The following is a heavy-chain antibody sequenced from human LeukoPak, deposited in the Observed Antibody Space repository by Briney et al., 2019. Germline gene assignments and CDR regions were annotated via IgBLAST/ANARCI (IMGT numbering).Heavy chain of an antibody. CDR3: ARDSGYCSSTSCSTLDY. D-gene: IGHD2-2*01. Sequence: ASVKVSCKASGYTFTSYGFSWVRQAPGQGLEWMGWTSAYNGGTNYAQKFQGRVTMTTDTSTSTAYMELRSLRSDDTAVYSCARDSGYCSSTSCSTLDYWGQGTLVTVSS. CDR2: TSAYNGGT. V-gene: IGHV1-18*01. CDR1: GYTFTSYG. J-gene: IGHJ4*02.